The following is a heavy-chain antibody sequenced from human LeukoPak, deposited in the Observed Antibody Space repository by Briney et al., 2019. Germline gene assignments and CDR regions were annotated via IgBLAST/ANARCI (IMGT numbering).Heavy chain of an antibody. D-gene: IGHD1-26*01. V-gene: IGHV4-39*01. CDR3: ARREPWEPFDI. CDR2: IYYLGRT. CDR1: GGSIRSKDYY. J-gene: IGHJ3*02. Sequence: SETLSLTCTVSGGSIRSKDYYWGWIRQPPVKGLEWIGNIYYLGRTYYNPSLKSRVTLSVDTSKNQFSLKLSSVTAADTAVYYCARREPWEPFDIWGQGTMVTVSS.